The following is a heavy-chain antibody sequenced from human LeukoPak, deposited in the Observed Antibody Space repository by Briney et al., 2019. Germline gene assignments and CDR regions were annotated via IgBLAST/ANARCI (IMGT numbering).Heavy chain of an antibody. Sequence: PGGSLRLSCSASGFTFSTYAMHWVRQAPGKGLEYVSAISTNGGSTYYADSVKGRFTISRDNSKNTLFLQMNSLGAEDTAVYYCVKATMSAAGTLQYFQHWGQGTLVTVSS. V-gene: IGHV3-64D*09. CDR3: VKATMSAAGTLQYFQH. J-gene: IGHJ1*01. D-gene: IGHD6-13*01. CDR2: ISTNGGST. CDR1: GFTFSTYA.